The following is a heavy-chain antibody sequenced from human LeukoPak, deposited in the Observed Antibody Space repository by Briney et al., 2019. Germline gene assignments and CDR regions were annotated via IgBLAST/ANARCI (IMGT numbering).Heavy chain of an antibody. CDR2: ISGGST. Sequence: GGSLRLSCAASGFTVSSNEMSWVRQAPGKGLEWVSSISGGSTYYADSRKGRFTISRDNSKNTLHLQMNSLRAEDTAVYYCARGRGGAAQEYYYYGMDVWGQGTTVTVSS. CDR3: ARGRGGAAQEYYYYGMDV. V-gene: IGHV3-38-3*01. CDR1: GFTVSSNE. J-gene: IGHJ6*02. D-gene: IGHD1-26*01.